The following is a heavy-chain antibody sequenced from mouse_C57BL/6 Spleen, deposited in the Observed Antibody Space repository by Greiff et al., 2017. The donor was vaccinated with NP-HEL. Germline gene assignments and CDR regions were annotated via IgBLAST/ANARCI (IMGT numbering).Heavy chain of an antibody. Sequence: VQLQQPGAELVMPGASVKLSCKASGYTFTSYWMHWVKQRPGQGLEWIGKIDPSDSYTNYNQKFKGKSTLTVDKSSSTAYMQLSSLTSEDSAVYYCARFRDGSSYEFAYWGQGTLVTVSA. CDR2: IDPSDSYT. D-gene: IGHD1-1*01. J-gene: IGHJ3*01. CDR3: ARFRDGSSYEFAY. CDR1: GYTFTSYW. V-gene: IGHV1-69*01.